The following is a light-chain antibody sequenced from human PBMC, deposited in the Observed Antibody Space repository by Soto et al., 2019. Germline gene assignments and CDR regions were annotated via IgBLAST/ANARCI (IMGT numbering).Light chain of an antibody. CDR3: QQSYNSPLT. Sequence: DIQMTQSPSSLSASVGDRVTITCRASQNIAKYLTWFQQKPGKAPKLLIYAASSLQSGVPSRFSGSGSGTDFTLTISDLQPEDVASYYCQQSYNSPLTFGGGTKVEIK. J-gene: IGKJ4*01. V-gene: IGKV1-39*01. CDR1: QNIAKY. CDR2: AAS.